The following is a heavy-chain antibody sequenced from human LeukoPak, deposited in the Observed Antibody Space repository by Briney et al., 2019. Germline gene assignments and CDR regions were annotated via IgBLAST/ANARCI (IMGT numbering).Heavy chain of an antibody. V-gene: IGHV4-59*01. D-gene: IGHD6-13*01. Sequence: SETLSLTCTVSGGSISSYYWSWIQQPPGKGLEWIGYIYYSGSTNYNPSLKSRVTISVDTSKNQFSLKLSSVTAADTAVYYCARDRRLGRAASYYFDYWGQGTLVTVSS. J-gene: IGHJ4*02. CDR1: GGSISSYY. CDR2: IYYSGST. CDR3: ARDRRLGRAASYYFDY.